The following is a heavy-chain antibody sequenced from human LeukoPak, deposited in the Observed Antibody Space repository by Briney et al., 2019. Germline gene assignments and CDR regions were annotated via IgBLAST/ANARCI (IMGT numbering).Heavy chain of an antibody. CDR1: GFTFSSSA. V-gene: IGHV3-74*01. J-gene: IGHJ6*02. CDR3: ARAEYYDFWSGYYQPHYYYYGMDV. CDR2: INSDGSST. Sequence: GGSLRLSCAASGFTFSSSAMSWVRQAPGKGLEWVSRINSDGSSTSYADSVKGRFTISRDNAKNTLYLQMNSLRAEDTAVYYCARAEYYDFWSGYYQPHYYYYGMDVWGQGTTVTVSS. D-gene: IGHD3-3*01.